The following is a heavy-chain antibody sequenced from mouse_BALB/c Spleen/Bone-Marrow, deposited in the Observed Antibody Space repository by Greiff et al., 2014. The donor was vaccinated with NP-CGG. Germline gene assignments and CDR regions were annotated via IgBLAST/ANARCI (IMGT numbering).Heavy chain of an antibody. V-gene: IGHV14-3*02. J-gene: IGHJ1*01. D-gene: IGHD2-14*01. Sequence: EVQLQESGAELVKPGASVKLSCTASGFNIKDTYLHWVKQRPEQGLEWIGRIDPANGNTKYDPKFQGKATITADTSSNTACLQLSSLTSEDTAVYYCASYRYAWYFDVWGAGTTVTVSS. CDR3: ASYRYAWYFDV. CDR1: GFNIKDTY. CDR2: IDPANGNT.